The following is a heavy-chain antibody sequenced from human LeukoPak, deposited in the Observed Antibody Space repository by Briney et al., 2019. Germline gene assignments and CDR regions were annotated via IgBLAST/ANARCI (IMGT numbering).Heavy chain of an antibody. CDR3: ARKAYGLDV. J-gene: IGHJ6*04. CDR2: IKQDGSEK. V-gene: IGHV3-7*03. CDR1: GFTFSSYW. Sequence: GGSLRLSCAPSGFTFSSYWMSWVRQAPGKGLEWVANIKQDGSEKYYVDSVKGRFTISRGNAKNSLYLQMNSLRADDTAVYYCARKAYGLDVWGKGTTVTVSS.